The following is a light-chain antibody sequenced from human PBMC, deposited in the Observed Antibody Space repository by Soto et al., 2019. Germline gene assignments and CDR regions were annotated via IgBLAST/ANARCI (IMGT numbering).Light chain of an antibody. V-gene: IGKV3-11*01. CDR2: DAS. CDR1: QSVSSD. J-gene: IGKJ4*01. Sequence: EIVLTQSPATLSLSPGESATLSCRASQSVSSDLAWYQQKPGQAPRLLIYDASNRATGIPARFSGSGSGTDFTLTISSLEPEDFAVYYCQQRSNWPPLTFGGGIKVEIK. CDR3: QQRSNWPPLT.